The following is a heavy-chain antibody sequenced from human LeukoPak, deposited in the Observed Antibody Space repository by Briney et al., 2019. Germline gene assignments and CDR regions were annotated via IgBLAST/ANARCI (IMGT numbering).Heavy chain of an antibody. Sequence: ASVKVSCKASGYTFTGYYMHWVRQAPGQGLEWMGWINPNSGGTNYAQKFQGRVTMTRDTSISTAYMELSRLRSDDTAVYYCARDFDPINWNDVSPFDCWGQGTLVTVSS. CDR3: ARDFDPINWNDVSPFDC. CDR1: GYTFTGYY. CDR2: INPNSGGT. V-gene: IGHV1-2*02. D-gene: IGHD1-20*01. J-gene: IGHJ4*02.